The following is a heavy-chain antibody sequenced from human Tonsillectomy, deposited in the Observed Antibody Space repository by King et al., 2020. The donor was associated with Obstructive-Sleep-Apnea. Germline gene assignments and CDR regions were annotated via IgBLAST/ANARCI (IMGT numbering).Heavy chain of an antibody. Sequence: VQLVESGGGVVQPGRSLRLSCEASGFTFSHYAMHWVRQAPGKGLEWVAGISYDGSNKYYADAVKGRFTISRDNSKTTLYVQMNSLRTEDTAVYHCARDEALSAWSWGGFDYWGQGTLVTVSS. V-gene: IGHV3-30-3*01. D-gene: IGHD6-19*01. J-gene: IGHJ4*02. CDR3: ARDEALSAWSWGGFDY. CDR2: ISYDGSNK. CDR1: GFTFSHYA.